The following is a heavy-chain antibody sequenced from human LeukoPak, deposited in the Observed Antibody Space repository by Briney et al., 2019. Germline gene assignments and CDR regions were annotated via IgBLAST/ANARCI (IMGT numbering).Heavy chain of an antibody. CDR1: GGSISSGGYY. J-gene: IGHJ3*02. V-gene: IGHV4-31*03. Sequence: SETLSLTCTVSGGSISSGGYYWSWIRQHPGKGLEWIGYIYYSGSTYYNPPLKSRVTISVDTSKNQFSLKLSSVTAADTAVYYCARERKSRAAFDIWGQGTMVTVSS. D-gene: IGHD3-10*01. CDR2: IYYSGST. CDR3: ARERKSRAAFDI.